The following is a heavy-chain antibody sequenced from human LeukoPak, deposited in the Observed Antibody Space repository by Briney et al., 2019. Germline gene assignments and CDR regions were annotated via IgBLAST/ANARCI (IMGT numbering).Heavy chain of an antibody. Sequence: GASVKVSCKASGGAFSSYAINWVRQAPGQGLEWMGRIIPILGIANYAQKFQGRVTITADKSTCTAYMELSSLRAEDTAVYYCARGVDIVVVPTAPNHYYYYMDVWGKGTTVTVSS. D-gene: IGHD2-2*01. J-gene: IGHJ6*03. CDR3: ARGVDIVVVPTAPNHYYYYMDV. CDR1: GGAFSSYA. V-gene: IGHV1-69*04. CDR2: IIPILGIA.